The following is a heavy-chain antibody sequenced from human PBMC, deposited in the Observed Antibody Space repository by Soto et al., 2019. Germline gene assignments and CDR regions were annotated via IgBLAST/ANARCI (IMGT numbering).Heavy chain of an antibody. D-gene: IGHD3-16*02. Sequence: SVKVSCKASVGTFSAYAISWVRQAPGQGLEWMGGILPLSGTSNYTQRFQGRVTITADKSTSTAYMELSSLRSDDTAVYYCARTNPTKYYDYVWGDYRREGMDVWGQGTTVTVSS. V-gene: IGHV1-69*06. J-gene: IGHJ6*02. CDR3: ARTNPTKYYDYVWGDYRREGMDV. CDR1: VGTFSAYA. CDR2: ILPLSGTS.